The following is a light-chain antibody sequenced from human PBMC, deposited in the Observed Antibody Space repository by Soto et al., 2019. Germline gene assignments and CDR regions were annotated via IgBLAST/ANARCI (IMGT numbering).Light chain of an antibody. CDR1: QSISSW. Sequence: DIQMTQSPSTLSASVGDRVTITCRASQSISSWLAWYQQKPGKAPKLLIYKASSLESGVPSRFSGSGSGTEFTLTISSLQADDVATYYCQQYNSYSWTFGQGTKVDIK. V-gene: IGKV1-5*03. CDR2: KAS. CDR3: QQYNSYSWT. J-gene: IGKJ1*01.